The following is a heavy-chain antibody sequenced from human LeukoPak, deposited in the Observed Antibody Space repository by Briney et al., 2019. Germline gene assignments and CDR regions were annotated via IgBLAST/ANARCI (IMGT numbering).Heavy chain of an antibody. V-gene: IGHV1-58*02. Sequence: GASVKVSCKASGFTFTSSAMQWVRQARGQRLEWIGWIVVGSGNTNYAQKFQERVTITRDMSTSTAYMELTSLTSDDTAVYYCAADEGYTFGGNLWGQGTLVTVSS. J-gene: IGHJ5*02. D-gene: IGHD3-16*01. CDR1: GFTFTSSA. CDR2: IVVGSGNT. CDR3: AADEGYTFGGNL.